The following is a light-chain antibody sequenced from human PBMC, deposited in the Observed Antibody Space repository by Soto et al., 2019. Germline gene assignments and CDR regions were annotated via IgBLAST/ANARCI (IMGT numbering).Light chain of an antibody. CDR2: EVS. V-gene: IGLV2-8*01. Sequence: QSALTQPPSASGSPGQSVAISCTGTSSDVGGYNYVSWYQQHPGKAPNLMIYEVSKRPSVVPDRFSGSKSGNTASLTVSGLQVEDEADYYCSSYAGSNNPYVFGTGTKVPVL. J-gene: IGLJ1*01. CDR3: SSYAGSNNPYV. CDR1: SSDVGGYNY.